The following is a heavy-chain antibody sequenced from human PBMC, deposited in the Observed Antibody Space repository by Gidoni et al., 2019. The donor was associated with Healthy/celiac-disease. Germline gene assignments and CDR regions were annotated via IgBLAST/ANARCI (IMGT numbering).Heavy chain of an antibody. Sequence: EVQLVQSGAEVKKPGESLKISCKGSGYSFTSYWLGWVRQMPGKGLEWMGIIYPGDSDTRYSPSFQGQVTISADKSISTAYLQWSSLKASDTAMYYCARSAQYCSGGSCYPRGWFDPWGQGTLVTVSS. V-gene: IGHV5-51*01. D-gene: IGHD2-15*01. CDR3: ARSAQYCSGGSCYPRGWFDP. J-gene: IGHJ5*02. CDR1: GYSFTSYW. CDR2: IYPGDSDT.